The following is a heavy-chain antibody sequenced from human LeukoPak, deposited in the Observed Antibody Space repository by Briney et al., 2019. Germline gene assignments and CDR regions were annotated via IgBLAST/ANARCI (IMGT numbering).Heavy chain of an antibody. CDR3: ARLTTVRGRGNY. V-gene: IGHV4-38-2*02. CDR1: GGSISSGYY. Sequence: SETLSLTCTVSGGSISSGYYWAWIRPPPGKGLEWIGSIYHSGGTYNNPSLKSRLTMSVDTSKNQFSLKLSSVTAADTAVYYCARLTTVRGRGNYWGQGTLVTVSS. CDR2: IYHSGGT. J-gene: IGHJ4*02. D-gene: IGHD3-10*01.